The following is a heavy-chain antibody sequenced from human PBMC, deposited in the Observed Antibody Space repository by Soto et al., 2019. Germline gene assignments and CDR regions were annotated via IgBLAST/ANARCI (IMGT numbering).Heavy chain of an antibody. D-gene: IGHD4-17*01. CDR2: INAGKGNT. Sequence: GSSVKVSCKASGYTFTKYIIHWVRQAPGQRLEWMGWINAGKGNTKYSQKFQGRVTITRDTSASKAYMELRSLRSEDTAVYYCARDRGGTTVVTKGGSFNIWGTGTMGT. CDR1: GYTFTKYI. V-gene: IGHV1-3*01. J-gene: IGHJ3*02. CDR3: ARDRGGTTVVTKGGSFNI.